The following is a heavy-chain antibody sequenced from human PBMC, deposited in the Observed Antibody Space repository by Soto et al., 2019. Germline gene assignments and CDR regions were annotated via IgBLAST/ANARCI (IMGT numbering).Heavy chain of an antibody. Sequence: QVQLVQSGAEVKKPGSSVKVSCKASGGTFSSYAISWVRQAPGQGLEWMGGIIPISDTTNYAQKFQGRVTITADESTSTAYMELGSQRSEDTAVYYCARPQGSSTSLEIYYYYYYGMDVWGQGTTVTVSS. CDR1: GGTFSSYA. V-gene: IGHV1-69*01. CDR3: ARPQGSSTSLEIYYYYYYGMDV. J-gene: IGHJ6*02. D-gene: IGHD2-2*01. CDR2: IIPISDTT.